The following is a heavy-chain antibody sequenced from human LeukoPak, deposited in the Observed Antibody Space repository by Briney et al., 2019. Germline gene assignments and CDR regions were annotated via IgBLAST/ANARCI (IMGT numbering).Heavy chain of an antibody. Sequence: GESLKISCKGSAYTFSTSWIAWVRQMPGKGLEWMGIIFPLDSDTRYSPSLQGQVTISADKSISTAYLQWSSLKTSDTAMYYCARLHSTIFGVVDYWGQGTLVTVSS. V-gene: IGHV5-51*01. CDR3: ARLHSTIFGVVDY. J-gene: IGHJ4*02. CDR2: IFPLDSDT. D-gene: IGHD3-3*01. CDR1: AYTFSTSW.